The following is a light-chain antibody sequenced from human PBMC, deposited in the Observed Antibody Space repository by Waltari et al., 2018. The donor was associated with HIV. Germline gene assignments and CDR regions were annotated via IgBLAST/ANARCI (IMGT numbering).Light chain of an antibody. CDR2: TNN. CDR3: ATWDDSLSGYV. CDR1: SSNIGSNS. V-gene: IGLV1-47*01. Sequence: QSVLTQPPSASGTPRPRVTISCSGSSSNIGSNSVYWYQQLPGAAPKLLIYTNNQRPSGVPDRFSGSKSGTSASLAITGLRSEDEADYYCATWDDSLSGYVFGTGTKVTVL. J-gene: IGLJ1*01.